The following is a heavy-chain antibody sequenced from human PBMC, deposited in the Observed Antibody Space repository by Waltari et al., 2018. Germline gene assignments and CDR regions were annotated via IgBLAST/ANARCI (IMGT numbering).Heavy chain of an antibody. CDR1: GGSISSYY. CDR3: ARASAMVRGVIIADYYYYYMDV. CDR2: IYTSGST. V-gene: IGHV4-4*09. Sequence: QVQLQESGPGLVKPSETLSLTCTVYGGSISSYYWSWIRQPPGKGLEWIGYIYTSGSTIYTPSLKSRGAISVDTSKNQFALKLSSVTAADTALYYCARASAMVRGVIIADYYYYYMDVWGKGTTVTVSS. D-gene: IGHD3-10*01. J-gene: IGHJ6*03.